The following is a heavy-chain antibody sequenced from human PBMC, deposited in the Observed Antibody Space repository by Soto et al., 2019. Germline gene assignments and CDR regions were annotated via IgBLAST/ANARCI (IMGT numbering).Heavy chain of an antibody. D-gene: IGHD6-13*01. CDR1: GYTFTSYD. CDR3: ARERSAAGTGWFDP. Sequence: QVQLVQSGAEVKKPGASVKASCKASGYTFTSYDINWVRQATGQGLEWMGWMNPNSGNTDYAQKFQGRVTMTRNTSISTAYMELSSLRSEDTAVYYCARERSAAGTGWFDPWGQGTLVTVSS. J-gene: IGHJ5*02. V-gene: IGHV1-8*01. CDR2: MNPNSGNT.